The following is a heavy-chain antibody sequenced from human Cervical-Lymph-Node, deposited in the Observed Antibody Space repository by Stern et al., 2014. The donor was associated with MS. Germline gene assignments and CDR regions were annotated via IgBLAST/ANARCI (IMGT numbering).Heavy chain of an antibody. D-gene: IGHD6-13*01. V-gene: IGHV3-49*05. CDR3: TAGMGHISSWLDY. Sequence: EEQLVEYGGGLVKPGRSLRLACTTSGFTFGDYGVTWFRQAPGKGLEWVGFIRSTAIGGTTEYAASEKGRFTIYRDDYKSIAYLQMNSLITEDTAVYYCTAGMGHISSWLDYWGQGTLVTVSS. CDR1: GFTFGDYG. J-gene: IGHJ4*02. CDR2: IRSTAIGGTT.